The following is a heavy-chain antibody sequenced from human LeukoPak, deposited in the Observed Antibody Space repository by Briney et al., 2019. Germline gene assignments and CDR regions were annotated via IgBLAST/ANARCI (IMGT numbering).Heavy chain of an antibody. J-gene: IGHJ3*02. D-gene: IGHD1-26*01. CDR3: ASGIKSILVGAHDAFDI. CDR1: GYTFTGYY. V-gene: IGHV1-2*02. Sequence: ASVKVSCKASGYTFTGYYMHWVRQAPGQGLEWMGWINPNSGGTNYAQKFQGRVTMTRDTSISTAYMELSRLRSDDTAVYYCASGIKSILVGAHDAFDIWGQGTMVTVSS. CDR2: INPNSGGT.